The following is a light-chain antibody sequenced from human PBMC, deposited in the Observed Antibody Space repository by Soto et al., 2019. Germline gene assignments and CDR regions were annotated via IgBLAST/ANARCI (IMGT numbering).Light chain of an antibody. CDR3: QQRSDWPPLT. CDR1: QSVSSY. CDR2: GAS. V-gene: IGKV3-11*01. Sequence: EIVLTQSPDTLSLSPGERATLSCRASQSVSSYLAWYQQKPGQAPRLLINGASIRATGTPARFSGSGTGTDFTLTISSLEPEDSATYFCQQRSDWPPLTFGGGTKVEI. J-gene: IGKJ4*01.